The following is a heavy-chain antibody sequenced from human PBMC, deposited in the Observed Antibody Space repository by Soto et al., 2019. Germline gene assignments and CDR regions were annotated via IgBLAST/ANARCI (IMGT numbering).Heavy chain of an antibody. CDR3: ARDASYYSLWIGYYPSRNGMDV. D-gene: IGHD3-3*01. Sequence: QVQVVESGGGVVQPGRSLRLSCAASGFTFSSFGMHWVRQAPGKGLEWVSLIWYDGSKKSYGDSVKGRFTISRDNSRNTVYLQRDSVRADDTAVYYCARDASYYSLWIGYYPSRNGMDVWGQGTTVTVSS. CDR1: GFTFSSFG. V-gene: IGHV3-33*01. CDR2: IWYDGSKK. J-gene: IGHJ6*02.